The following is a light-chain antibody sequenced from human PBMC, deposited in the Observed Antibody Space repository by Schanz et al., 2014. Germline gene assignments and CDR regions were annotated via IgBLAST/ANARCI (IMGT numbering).Light chain of an antibody. Sequence: ENVLTQSPASLSLSPGERATLSCRASQSVGSYLAWYQQKPGQAPRVLIYGASTRATGIPDRFRGSGSGSGTDFTLTISRLEPEDFAVYYCHQYGSPWTFGQGTKVEIK. CDR3: HQYGSPWT. CDR1: QSVGSY. CDR2: GAS. J-gene: IGKJ1*01. V-gene: IGKV3-20*01.